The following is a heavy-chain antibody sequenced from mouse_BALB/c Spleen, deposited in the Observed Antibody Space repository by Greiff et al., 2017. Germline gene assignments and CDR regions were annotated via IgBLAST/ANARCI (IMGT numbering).Heavy chain of an antibody. Sequence: EVQVVESGGGLVKPGGSLKLSCAASGFTFSSYGMSWVRQTPDKRLEWVATISSGGSYTYYPDSVKGRFTISRDNAKNTLYLQMSSLKSEDTAMYYCARSLYGNYVVFDYWGQGTTLTVSS. CDR3: ARSLYGNYVVFDY. D-gene: IGHD2-10*02. J-gene: IGHJ2*01. V-gene: IGHV5-6*01. CDR2: ISSGGSYT. CDR1: GFTFSSYG.